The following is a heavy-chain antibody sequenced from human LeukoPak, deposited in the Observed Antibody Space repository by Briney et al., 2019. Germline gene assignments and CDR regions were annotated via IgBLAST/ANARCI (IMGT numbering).Heavy chain of an antibody. CDR3: ARGRDRGVIAHDAFDI. V-gene: IGHV3-7*01. Sequence: GGSLRLSCAASGFTFSRHWMSWVRQAPGKGLEWVAHIKQDGSRQYYVDSVKGRFTISRDNAKSSQYLQMNSLRAEDTAVYYCARGRDRGVIAHDAFDIWGQGTMVTVPS. D-gene: IGHD3-10*01. J-gene: IGHJ3*02. CDR2: IKQDGSRQ. CDR1: GFTFSRHW.